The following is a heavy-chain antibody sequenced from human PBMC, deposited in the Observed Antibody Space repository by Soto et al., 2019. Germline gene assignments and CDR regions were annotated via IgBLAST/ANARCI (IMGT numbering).Heavy chain of an antibody. CDR1: GFTFSSYS. V-gene: IGHV3-21*01. CDR3: ARSSRLQSDGMDV. J-gene: IGHJ6*02. CDR2: ISSSSIYI. D-gene: IGHD4-4*01. Sequence: PGGSLRLSCAASGFTFSSYSMNWVRQAPGKGLEWVSSISSSSIYIYYADSVKGRFTISRDNAKNSLYLQMNSLRAEDTAVYYCARSSRLQSDGMDVWGQGTTVTVYS.